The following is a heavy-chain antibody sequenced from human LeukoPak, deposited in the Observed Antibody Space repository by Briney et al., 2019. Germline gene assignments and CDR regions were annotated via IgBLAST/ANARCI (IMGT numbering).Heavy chain of an antibody. V-gene: IGHV3-21*01. J-gene: IGHJ6*02. Sequence: GGSLRLSCAASGFTFSTYSMKWVRQAPGKGLEWVSSISNSSSYTDYADSVKGRFTISRDNAKNSLYLQMNSLRGEDTAVYYCAREPNYYYYGLDVWGQGTTVTLS. CDR1: GFTFSTYS. CDR2: ISNSSSYT. CDR3: AREPNYYYYGLDV.